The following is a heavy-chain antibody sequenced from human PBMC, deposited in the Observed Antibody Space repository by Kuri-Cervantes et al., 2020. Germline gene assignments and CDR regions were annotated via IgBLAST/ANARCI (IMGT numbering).Heavy chain of an antibody. V-gene: IGHV3-13*04. CDR2: FRTAGDT. D-gene: IGHD3-16*01. J-gene: IGHJ4*02. CDR1: GFTFFNYD. CDR3: ARDGFSYGMTSFDY. Sequence: GESLKISCAASGFTFFNYDLHWVRQITGKGLECISTFRTAGDTYYPVSVKGRFTISRDNAKSSLYLQLEALRAADTAVYYCARDGFSYGMTSFDYWGRGTLVTVSS.